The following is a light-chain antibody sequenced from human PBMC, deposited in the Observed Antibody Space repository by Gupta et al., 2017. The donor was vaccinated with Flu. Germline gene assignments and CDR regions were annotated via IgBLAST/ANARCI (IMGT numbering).Light chain of an antibody. CDR2: WAS. J-gene: IGKJ2*01. CDR1: QSILYSSNNKNY. V-gene: IGKV4-1*01. Sequence: NCKSSQSILYSSNNKNYLAWYQQKPGQPPKLLISWASTRASGVPERFSCSGSGTDFTLTISSLQAEDVVVYYCQQYYSTPYTFGQGTRLEVK. CDR3: QQYYSTPYT.